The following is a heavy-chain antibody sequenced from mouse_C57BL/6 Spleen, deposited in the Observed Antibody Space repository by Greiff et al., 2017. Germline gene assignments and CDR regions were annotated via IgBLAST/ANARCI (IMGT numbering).Heavy chain of an antibody. V-gene: IGHV7-3*01. CDR1: GFTFTDYY. CDR2: IRNKANGYTT. D-gene: IGHD1-1*01. Sequence: EVQLVESGGGLVQPGGSLSLSCAASGFTFTDYYMSWVRQPPGKALEWLGFIRNKANGYTTEYSASVKGRFTISRDNSQSILYLQMNALRAEDSATYYCARSTVVVPDYWGQGTSVTVSS. J-gene: IGHJ4*01. CDR3: ARSTVVVPDY.